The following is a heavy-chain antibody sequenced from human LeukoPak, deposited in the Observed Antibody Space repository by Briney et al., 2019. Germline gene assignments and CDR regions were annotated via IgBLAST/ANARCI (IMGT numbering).Heavy chain of an antibody. CDR3: ARDLSFGSLDF. V-gene: IGHV3-33*01. Sequence: GGSLRLSCAASGFTLSTHGMHWVRQSPGKGLEWVGGIWYDGSREDYADSVKGRFTISRDMSKNTLNLQMNSLRVEDTAMFYCARDLSFGSLDFRGQGTLVTVSS. D-gene: IGHD1-26*01. J-gene: IGHJ4*02. CDR2: IWYDGSRE. CDR1: GFTLSTHG.